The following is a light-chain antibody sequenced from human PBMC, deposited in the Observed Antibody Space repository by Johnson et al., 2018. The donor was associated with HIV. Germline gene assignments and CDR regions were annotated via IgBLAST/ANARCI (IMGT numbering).Light chain of an antibody. V-gene: IGLV1-51*01. CDR1: SSNIGNNY. Sequence: QSALTQPPSVSAAPGQKVTISCSGSSSNIGNNYVSWYQQLPGTAPKLLIYDNNKRPSGIPDRFSGSKSGTSATLGITGLQTGDEADYYCGTGDSSLSAPYVVGTGANVTVL. CDR3: GTGDSSLSAPYV. CDR2: DNN. J-gene: IGLJ1*01.